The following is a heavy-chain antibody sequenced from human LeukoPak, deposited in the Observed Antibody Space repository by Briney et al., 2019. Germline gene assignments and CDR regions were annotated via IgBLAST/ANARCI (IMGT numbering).Heavy chain of an antibody. CDR2: INQDGSGE. CDR3: ARAGPYQLPPRPVDY. CDR1: GFTFSSYW. J-gene: IGHJ4*02. V-gene: IGHV3-7*01. Sequence: GGSLRLSCAASGFTFSSYWMSWVREAPGKRLEWVANINQDGSGEYYVDSVKGRFTISRDNAKNSLYLQMNSLRAEDTAVYYCARAGPYQLPPRPVDYWAREPWSPSPQ. D-gene: IGHD2-2*01.